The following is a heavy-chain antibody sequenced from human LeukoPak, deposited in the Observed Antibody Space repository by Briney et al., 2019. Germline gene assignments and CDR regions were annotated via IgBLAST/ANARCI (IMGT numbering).Heavy chain of an antibody. D-gene: IGHD6-13*01. CDR2: ISGSGGST. V-gene: IGHV3-23*01. Sequence: PGGSLRLSCAASGFTFSSYWMHWVRQAPGKGLVWVSAISGSGGSTYYADSVKGRFTISRDNSKNTLYLQMNSLRAEDTAVYYCAWWAAAGLYYFDYWGQGTLVTVSS. J-gene: IGHJ4*02. CDR1: GFTFSSYW. CDR3: AWWAAAGLYYFDY.